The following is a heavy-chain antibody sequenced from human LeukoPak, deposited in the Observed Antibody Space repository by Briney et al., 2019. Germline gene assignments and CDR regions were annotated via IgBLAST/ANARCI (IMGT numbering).Heavy chain of an antibody. CDR1: GSTFSSYW. Sequence: GGSLRLSCAASGSTFSSYWMSWVRQAPGKRLEWVANINQDGSEKYYVDSVKGRFIISRGNARNSLFLQMNILTAEDTAIYYCVREGAYSTSSPAGYWGQGTLVSVSS. D-gene: IGHD6-6*01. V-gene: IGHV3-7*01. CDR3: VREGAYSTSSPAGY. CDR2: INQDGSEK. J-gene: IGHJ4*02.